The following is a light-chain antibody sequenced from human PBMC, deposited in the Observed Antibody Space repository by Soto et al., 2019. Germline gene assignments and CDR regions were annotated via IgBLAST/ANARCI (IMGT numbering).Light chain of an antibody. CDR3: QQYNNWLGT. V-gene: IGKV3-15*01. J-gene: IGKJ1*01. CDR1: QSVSSN. CDR2: GAS. Sequence: EIVMTQSPATLSVSPGERVTLSCRASQSVSSNLAWYQQKPGQAPRLLIYGASTRATAIPGRFSGSGSGTEFTLTISSLQSEDCAVYYCQQYNNWLGTFGQGTKVDIK.